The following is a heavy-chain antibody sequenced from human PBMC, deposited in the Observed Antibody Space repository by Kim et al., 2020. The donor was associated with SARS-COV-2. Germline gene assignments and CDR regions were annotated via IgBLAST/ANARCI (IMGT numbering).Heavy chain of an antibody. V-gene: IGHV3-66*01. Sequence: DSVKGRFTISRDNSKNTLYIQMNSLRAEDTAVYYCARDLPTHGYTSGHQTWGQGTLVTVSS. D-gene: IGHD6-19*01. CDR3: ARDLPTHGYTSGHQT. J-gene: IGHJ4*02.